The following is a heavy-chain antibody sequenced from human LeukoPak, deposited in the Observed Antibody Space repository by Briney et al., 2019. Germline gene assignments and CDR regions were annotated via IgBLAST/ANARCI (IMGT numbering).Heavy chain of an antibody. CDR3: AREGYSGSYLQN. J-gene: IGHJ1*01. D-gene: IGHD1-26*01. CDR2: IKQDGSEK. V-gene: IGHV3-7*01. Sequence: GGSLRLSCAASGFTFSSYSMNWVRQAPGKGLEWVANIKQDGSEKYYVDSVKGRFTISRDNAKNSLYLQMNSLRAGDTAVYYCAREGYSGSYLQNWGQGTLVTVSS. CDR1: GFTFSSYS.